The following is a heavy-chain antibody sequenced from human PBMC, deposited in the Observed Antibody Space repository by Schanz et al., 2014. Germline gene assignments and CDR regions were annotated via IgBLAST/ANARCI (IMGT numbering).Heavy chain of an antibody. D-gene: IGHD4-17*01. CDR3: ARDAVTSVLTPGFYY. J-gene: IGHJ4*02. Sequence: VQLVESGGGVVQPGRSLRLSCAASGFTFRSYGMHWVRQAPGKGLEWVANIKQDGSEKYYVDSVKGRFTISRDNAKKSLYLRMNSLRAEDTAVYYCARDAVTSVLTPGFYYWGQGTLVTVSS. CDR2: IKQDGSEK. CDR1: GFTFRSYG. V-gene: IGHV3-7*01.